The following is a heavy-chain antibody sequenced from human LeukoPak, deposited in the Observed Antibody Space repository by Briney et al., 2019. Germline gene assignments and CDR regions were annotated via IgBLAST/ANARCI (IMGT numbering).Heavy chain of an antibody. Sequence: SVRVSCKASGGTFSSYAISWVRQAPGQGLEWMGGIIPIFGTANYAQKFQGRVTITTDESTSTAYMELSSLRSEDTAVYYCARAKTGVAPHFDPWGQGTLVTVSS. CDR2: IIPIFGTA. J-gene: IGHJ5*02. V-gene: IGHV1-69*05. D-gene: IGHD7-27*01. CDR1: GGTFSSYA. CDR3: ARAKTGVAPHFDP.